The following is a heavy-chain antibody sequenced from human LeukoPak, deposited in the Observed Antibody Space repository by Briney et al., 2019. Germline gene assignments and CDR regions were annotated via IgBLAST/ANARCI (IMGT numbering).Heavy chain of an antibody. CDR3: AKFLGPFRLLNGMDV. D-gene: IGHD2-21*01. CDR2: IKQDGSET. Sequence: PGGSLRLSCAASGFTFSSYWMSWVRQAPGKGLEWVANIKQDGSETYYVDSVKGRFTISRDNAKNSLYLQMSSLRAEDTAVYYCAKFLGPFRLLNGMDVWGQGTTVTVSS. J-gene: IGHJ6*02. V-gene: IGHV3-7*02. CDR1: GFTFSSYW.